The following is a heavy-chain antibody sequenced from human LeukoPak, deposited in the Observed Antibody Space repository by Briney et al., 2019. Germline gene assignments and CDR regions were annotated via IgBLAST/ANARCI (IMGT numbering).Heavy chain of an antibody. Sequence: GGSLRLSCAASGFTFKTYWMHWVRQAPGKGLVWVSRINTDGISTSYADSVKGRFTISRDNAKNTLSLEMNSLRVEDTAVYYCARGLRPSTHDAFDIWGQGTMVTVSS. CDR3: ARGLRPSTHDAFDI. D-gene: IGHD2-2*01. V-gene: IGHV3-74*01. J-gene: IGHJ3*02. CDR2: INTDGIST. CDR1: GFTFKTYW.